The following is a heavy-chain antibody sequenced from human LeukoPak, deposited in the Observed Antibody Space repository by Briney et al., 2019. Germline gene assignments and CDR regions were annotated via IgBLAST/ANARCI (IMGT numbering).Heavy chain of an antibody. D-gene: IGHD5-12*01. J-gene: IGHJ4*02. Sequence: ASVTVSYKASGYTFTSYHMHWVRQAPGQGREWMGVINPSGGGTTYAQKLQGRVTMTSDMSTTTVYMELSSLRSEDTAVYYCARDSSESGYSGYYDYWGQGTLVTVSS. V-gene: IGHV1-46*01. CDR1: GYTFTSYH. CDR2: INPSGGGT. CDR3: ARDSSESGYSGYYDY.